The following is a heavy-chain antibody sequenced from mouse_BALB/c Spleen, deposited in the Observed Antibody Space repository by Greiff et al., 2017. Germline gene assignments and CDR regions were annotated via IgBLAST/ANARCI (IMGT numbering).Heavy chain of an antibody. CDR2: ISYSGST. CDR1: GYSITSDYA. CDR3: ARSRSTMITWCAY. D-gene: IGHD2-4*01. V-gene: IGHV3-2*02. Sequence: EVKLVESGPGLVKPSQSLSLTCTVTGYSITSDYAWNWIRQFPGNKLEWMGYISYSGSTSYNPSLKSRISITRDTSKNQFFLQLNSVTTEDTATYYCARSRSTMITWCAYWGQGTLVTVSA. J-gene: IGHJ3*01.